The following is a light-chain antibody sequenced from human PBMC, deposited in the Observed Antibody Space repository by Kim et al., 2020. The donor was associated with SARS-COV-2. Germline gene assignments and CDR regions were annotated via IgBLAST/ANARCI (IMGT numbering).Light chain of an antibody. J-gene: IGKJ1*01. V-gene: IGKV1-39*01. CDR3: QQRYSTPRT. Sequence: DIQMTQSPSSLSASVGDRVTITCRASQSISSYLNWFQQKPGKAPKLLIYAASSLQSGDPSRFSGSGSGTDFTLTISSLQPEDFATYYCQQRYSTPRTFGQGTKVDFK. CDR2: AAS. CDR1: QSISSY.